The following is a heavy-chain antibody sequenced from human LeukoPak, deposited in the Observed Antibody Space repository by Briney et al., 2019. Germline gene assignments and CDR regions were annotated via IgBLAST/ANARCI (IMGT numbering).Heavy chain of an antibody. CDR3: ERGYCSGGSCFYFYY. D-gene: IGHD2-15*01. Sequence: GGSLRLSCAASGLTFSSYSMNWVRQAPGKGLEWVSSISTSSSYIYYAVSVKGRFTISRDNAKHSLYLQMNSLRAEDTAVYYCERGYCSGGSCFYFYYWGQGTLVTVSS. CDR1: GLTFSSYS. V-gene: IGHV3-21*01. CDR2: ISTSSSYI. J-gene: IGHJ4*02.